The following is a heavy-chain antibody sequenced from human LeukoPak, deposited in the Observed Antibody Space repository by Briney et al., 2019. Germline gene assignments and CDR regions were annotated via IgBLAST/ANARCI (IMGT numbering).Heavy chain of an antibody. V-gene: IGHV1-69*01. CDR2: IIPIFGTA. Sequence: ASVKVSCKASGGTFSSYAISWVRQAPGQGLEWTGGIIPIFGTANYAQKFQGRVTITADESTSTAYMELSSLRSEDTAVYYCARVVGATGASDIWGQGTMVTVSS. CDR1: GGTFSSYA. CDR3: ARVVGATGASDI. D-gene: IGHD1-26*01. J-gene: IGHJ3*02.